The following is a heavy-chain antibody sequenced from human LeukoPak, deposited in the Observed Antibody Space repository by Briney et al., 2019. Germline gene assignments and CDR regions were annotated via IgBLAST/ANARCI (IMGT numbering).Heavy chain of an antibody. CDR3: ATGSSGYDFSADAFDI. CDR2: INPNSGGT. Sequence: ASVKVSCKASGYTFTGYYMRWVRQAPGQGLEWMGWINPNSGGTNYAQKFQGRVTMTRDTSISTAYMELSRLRSDDTVVYYCATGSSGYDFSADAFDIWGQGTMVTVSS. J-gene: IGHJ3*02. CDR1: GYTFTGYY. D-gene: IGHD5-12*01. V-gene: IGHV1-2*02.